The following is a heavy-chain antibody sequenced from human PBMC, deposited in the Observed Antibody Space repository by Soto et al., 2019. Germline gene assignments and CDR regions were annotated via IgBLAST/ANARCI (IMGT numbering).Heavy chain of an antibody. J-gene: IGHJ4*02. V-gene: IGHV4-30-4*01. CDR2: IYYSGST. D-gene: IGHD3-22*01. Sequence: PSETLSLTCTVSGGSISSGDYYWSWIRQPPGKGLEWIGYIYYSGSTYYNPSLKSRVTISVDTSKNQFSLKLSSVTAADTAVYYCARDDDSSGYPRGYFDYWGQGTLVTVSS. CDR3: ARDDDSSGYPRGYFDY. CDR1: GGSISSGDYY.